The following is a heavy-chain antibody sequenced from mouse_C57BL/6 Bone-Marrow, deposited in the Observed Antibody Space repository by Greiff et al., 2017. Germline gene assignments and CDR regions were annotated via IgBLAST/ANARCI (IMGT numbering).Heavy chain of an antibody. CDR3: TREYVSWFAD. J-gene: IGHJ3*01. CDR1: GFTFSSYA. D-gene: IGHD5-1*01. V-gene: IGHV5-9-1*02. Sequence: VTVVESGEGLVKPGGSLKLSCAASGFTFSSYAMSWVRQTPEKRLEWVAYISSGGDYIYYADTVKGRFTLSRGNARNTLYLQMSSLKSEDTAMYYCTREYVSWFADWGQGTLVTVSA. CDR2: ISSGGDYI.